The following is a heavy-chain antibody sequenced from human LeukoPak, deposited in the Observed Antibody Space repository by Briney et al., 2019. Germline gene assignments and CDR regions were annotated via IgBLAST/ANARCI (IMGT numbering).Heavy chain of an antibody. V-gene: IGHV3-21*01. CDR3: ARGGSGYQLLSTRGSGTWFDP. Sequence: PGGSLRLSCAASGFTFSSYSMNWVRQAPGKGLEWVSSISSSSSYIYYADSVKGRFTISRDNAKNSLYLQMNSLRAEDTAVYYCARGGSGYQLLSTRGSGTWFDPWGQGTLVTVSS. CDR2: ISSSSSYI. CDR1: GFTFSSYS. D-gene: IGHD2-2*01. J-gene: IGHJ5*02.